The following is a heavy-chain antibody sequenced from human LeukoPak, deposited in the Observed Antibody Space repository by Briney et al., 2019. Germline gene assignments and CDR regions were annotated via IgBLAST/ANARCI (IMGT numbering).Heavy chain of an antibody. J-gene: IGHJ6*02. Sequence: ASVKVSCKAFGYTFTGYYMDRVRQAPGQGLGWVGWINTNSGGTNYAQKFQGRVTMTRDTSISTAYMELSRLRSDDTAVYYCARGAAMAIYYYYGMDVWGQGTTVTVSS. V-gene: IGHV1-2*02. CDR2: INTNSGGT. CDR3: ARGAAMAIYYYYGMDV. CDR1: GYTFTGYY. D-gene: IGHD5-18*01.